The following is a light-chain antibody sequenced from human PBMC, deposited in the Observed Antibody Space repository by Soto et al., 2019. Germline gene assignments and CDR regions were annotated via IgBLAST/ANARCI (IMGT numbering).Light chain of an antibody. CDR3: SSTAGINNLV. J-gene: IGLJ3*02. CDR1: SSDVGGHNY. Sequence: QSALTQSPSASGSPGQSVTIPCTGTSSDVGGHNYVSWYQHHPGKAPKLIIYEVSKRPSGVPDRFSGSKSGNTASLAVSGLQAEDEAVYYCSSTAGINNLVFGGGTKLTVL. V-gene: IGLV2-8*01. CDR2: EVS.